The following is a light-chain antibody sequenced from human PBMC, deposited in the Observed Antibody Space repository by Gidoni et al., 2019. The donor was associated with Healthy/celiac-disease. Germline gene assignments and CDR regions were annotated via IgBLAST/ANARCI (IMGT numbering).Light chain of an antibody. CDR2: LGS. CDR1: PCPLHSNGYNY. J-gene: IGKJ2*01. V-gene: IGKV2-28*01. Sequence: DIVTTQSPLSLPVTPGEPASLSCRSSPCPLHSNGYNYLDWYLQKPGQSPQLLIYLGSNRASGVPDRCSGSGAGTDFTLKISRVEAEDVGVYYCMQALQTPRYTFGQGTKLEIK. CDR3: MQALQTPRYT.